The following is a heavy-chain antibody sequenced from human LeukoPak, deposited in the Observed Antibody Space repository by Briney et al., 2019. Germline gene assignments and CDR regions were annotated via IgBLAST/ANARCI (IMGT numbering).Heavy chain of an antibody. CDR1: GGSFSGYY. V-gene: IGHV4-34*01. CDR2: INHSGST. J-gene: IGHJ6*03. CDR3: ARGYYYMDA. Sequence: PLETLSLTCAVYGGSFSGYYWSWIRQPPGKGLEWIGEINHSGSTNYNPSLKSRVTISVDTSKNQFSLKLSSVTAADTAVYYCARGYYYMDAWGKGTTVTVSS.